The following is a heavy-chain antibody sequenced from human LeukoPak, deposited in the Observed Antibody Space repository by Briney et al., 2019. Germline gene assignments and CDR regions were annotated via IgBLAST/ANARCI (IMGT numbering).Heavy chain of an antibody. J-gene: IGHJ4*02. Sequence: GASVKVSCKASGYTFTGYYMHWVRQAPGQGLEWMGWINPNSGGTNYAPKFQGRVTMTRDTSISTAYMELSRLRSDDTAVYYCAKDVGLWELPLDYWGQGTLVTVSS. CDR2: INPNSGGT. V-gene: IGHV1-2*02. CDR3: AKDVGLWELPLDY. CDR1: GYTFTGYY. D-gene: IGHD1-26*01.